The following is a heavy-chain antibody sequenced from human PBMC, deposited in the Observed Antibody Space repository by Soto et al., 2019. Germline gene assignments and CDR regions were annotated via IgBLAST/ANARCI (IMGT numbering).Heavy chain of an antibody. V-gene: IGHV4-39*01. Sequence: SETLSLTCTVSGGSINSSPYYWGWIRQSPGKGLEWIGSIDYSGSTYYNPSLKSRVTISVDTSKKQFSLKLSSVTAADTAVYYCARQYRDFWSGSNYYYMDAWGKGNTLPVSS. CDR3: ARQYRDFWSGSNYYYMDA. D-gene: IGHD3-3*01. CDR1: GGSINSSPYY. J-gene: IGHJ6*03. CDR2: IDYSGST.